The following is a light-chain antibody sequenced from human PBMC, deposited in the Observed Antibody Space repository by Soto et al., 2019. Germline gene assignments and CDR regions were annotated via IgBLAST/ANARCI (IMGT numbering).Light chain of an antibody. V-gene: IGKV1-39*01. J-gene: IGKJ1*01. Sequence: DIQMTQSPSSLYASVGDRVTITCRASQSIDTYLNWYQKKPGKAPQLLIYSASTLHSGVPSRFSGSGSGTDFTLTISSLQPEDFASYYCQQSYTPSWTFGQGTKVEVK. CDR2: SAS. CDR3: QQSYTPSWT. CDR1: QSIDTY.